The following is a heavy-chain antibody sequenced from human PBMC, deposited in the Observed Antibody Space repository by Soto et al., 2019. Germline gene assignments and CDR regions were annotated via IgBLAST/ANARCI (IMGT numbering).Heavy chain of an antibody. J-gene: IGHJ4*02. V-gene: IGHV5-51*01. D-gene: IGHD3-22*01. Sequence: GESLKISCKGSGYSFTSNWIGWVRQMPGKGLEWMAIINPGDSDTRYSPSFQGRVTISVDKSITTAYLQWSSLKASDTAIYYCVRPDSTGYYVHWGQGTLVTVSS. CDR2: INPGDSDT. CDR3: VRPDSTGYYVH. CDR1: GYSFTSNW.